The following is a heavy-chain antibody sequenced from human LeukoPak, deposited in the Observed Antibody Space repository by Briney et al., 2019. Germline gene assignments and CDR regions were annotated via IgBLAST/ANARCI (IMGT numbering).Heavy chain of an antibody. CDR2: IYYSGST. J-gene: IGHJ5*02. Sequence: SQTLSLTCTVSGGSISSGGYYWSWIRQHPGKGLERIGYIYYSGSTCYNPSLKSRVTISVDTSKNQFSLKLSSVTAADTAVYYCARAAPAGFLEWLFPFWFDPWGQGTLVTVSS. CDR3: ARAAPAGFLEWLFPFWFDP. D-gene: IGHD3-3*01. CDR1: GGSISSGGYY. V-gene: IGHV4-31*03.